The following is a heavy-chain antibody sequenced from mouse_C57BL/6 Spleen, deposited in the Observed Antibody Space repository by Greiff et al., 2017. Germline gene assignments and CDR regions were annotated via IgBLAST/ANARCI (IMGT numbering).Heavy chain of an antibody. CDR3: EREGGYSYFDY. D-gene: IGHD2-3*01. V-gene: IGHV1-82*01. CDR1: GYAFSSSW. Sequence: QVTLKESGPELVKPGASVKISCKASGYAFSSSWMNWVKQRPGKGLEWIGRIYPGDGDTNYNGKFKGKATLTAEKSSSTAYMQLSSLTSEDSAVYFCEREGGYSYFDYWGQGTTLTVSS. CDR2: IYPGDGDT. J-gene: IGHJ2*01.